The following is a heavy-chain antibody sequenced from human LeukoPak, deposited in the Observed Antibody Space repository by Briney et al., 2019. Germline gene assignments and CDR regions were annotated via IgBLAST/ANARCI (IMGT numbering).Heavy chain of an antibody. CDR2: ISGSGGDT. CDR1: GFAFSSYA. V-gene: IGHV3-23*01. D-gene: IGHD6-13*01. Sequence: GGSLRLSCAASGFAFSSYAMSWVRQAPGKGLEWVSVISGSGGDTYYADSVKGRFTISRDNSKNTLYLQMNTLRAEDAAVYYCAKNIIAAAGMMDYWGQGTLVTVSS. J-gene: IGHJ4*02. CDR3: AKNIIAAAGMMDY.